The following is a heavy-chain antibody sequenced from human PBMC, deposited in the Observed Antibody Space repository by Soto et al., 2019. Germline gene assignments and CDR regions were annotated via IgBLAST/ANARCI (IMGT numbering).Heavy chain of an antibody. J-gene: IGHJ4*02. CDR3: ARGNNWNYSQFDY. CDR2: IYYSGST. CDR1: GGSISSSSYY. V-gene: IGHV4-39*07. Sequence: SETLSLTCTVSGGSISSSSYYWGWIRQPPGKGLEWIGSIYYSGSTYYNPSLKSRVTISVDRSKNQFSLKLSSVTAADTAVYYCARGNNWNYSQFDYWGQGTLVTVSS. D-gene: IGHD1-7*01.